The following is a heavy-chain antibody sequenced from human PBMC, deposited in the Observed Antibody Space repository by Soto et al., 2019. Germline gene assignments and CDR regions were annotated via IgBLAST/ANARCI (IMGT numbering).Heavy chain of an antibody. CDR1: GFTFSSYA. CDR2: ISYDGSNK. Sequence: GGSLRLSCAASGFTFSSYAMHWVRQAPGKGLEWVAVISYDGSNKYYADSVKGRFTISRDNSKNTLYLQMNSLRAEDTAVYYCARDTHQISAAPWGVFDPWGQGTLVTVSS. V-gene: IGHV3-30-3*01. D-gene: IGHD2-15*01. CDR3: ARDTHQISAAPWGVFDP. J-gene: IGHJ5*02.